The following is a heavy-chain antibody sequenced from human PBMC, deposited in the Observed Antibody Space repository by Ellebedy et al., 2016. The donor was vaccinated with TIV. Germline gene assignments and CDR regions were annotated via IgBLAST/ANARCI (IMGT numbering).Heavy chain of an antibody. V-gene: IGHV4-38-2*02. CDR3: ARTDLRYGMDV. CDR2: IYHSGST. J-gene: IGHJ6*02. CDR1: GYSIKSGYY. D-gene: IGHD3/OR15-3a*01. Sequence: SETLSLTXTVSGYSIKSGYYWGWIRQPPGKGLDWLGNIYHSGSTYYNPSLRSRVTLSLDTSKNQFSLKLSSVTAADTAVYYYARTDLRYGMDVWGQGTTVTVSS.